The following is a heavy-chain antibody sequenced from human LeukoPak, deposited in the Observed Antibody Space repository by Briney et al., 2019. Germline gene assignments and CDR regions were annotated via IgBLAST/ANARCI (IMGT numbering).Heavy chain of an antibody. V-gene: IGHV4-31*03. CDR1: GGSISSGGYY. Sequence: SETLSLTCTVSGGSISSGGYYWSWIRQHPGKGLEWIGYIYYSGSTYYNPSLKSRVTISVDTSKNQFFLKLSSVTAADTAVYYCARFFAGYCSSTSCYRDPITSAFDIWGQGTMVTVSS. D-gene: IGHD2-2*02. J-gene: IGHJ3*02. CDR3: ARFFAGYCSSTSCYRDPITSAFDI. CDR2: IYYSGST.